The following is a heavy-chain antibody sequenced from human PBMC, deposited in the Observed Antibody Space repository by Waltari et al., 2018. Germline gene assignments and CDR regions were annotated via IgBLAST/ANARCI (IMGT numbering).Heavy chain of an antibody. CDR2: VHGSGRT. J-gene: IGHJ4*02. CDR3: ARDRGRGLYLDT. V-gene: IGHV4-4*02. CDR1: GDSVTSPYL. D-gene: IGHD2-15*01. Sequence: QLQLQESGPGLVNPSGTLSLSCAVSGDSVTSPYLWNWVRQSPQRGLEWIGQVHGSGRTNYSPSFASRITVSIDTSNNQLSLKLTAATAADTAVYYCARDRGRGLYLDTWGPGTLVTVSP.